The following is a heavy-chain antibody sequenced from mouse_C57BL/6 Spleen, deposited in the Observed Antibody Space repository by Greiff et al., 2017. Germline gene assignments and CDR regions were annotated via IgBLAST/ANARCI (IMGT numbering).Heavy chain of an antibody. J-gene: IGHJ4*01. CDR1: GYTFTSSG. CDR3: ARYYGSSYAMDY. V-gene: IGHV1-81*01. D-gene: IGHD1-1*01. CDR2: IYPRRGNT. Sequence: QVQLPQSGAELARPGASVTLSCPASGYTFTSSGISWVKQRTGQGLEWLGEIYPRRGNTYYNGKFKGKSTLTADKASSTAYMELRSLTSEDSAVYFCARYYGSSYAMDYWGHGTSGTVSS.